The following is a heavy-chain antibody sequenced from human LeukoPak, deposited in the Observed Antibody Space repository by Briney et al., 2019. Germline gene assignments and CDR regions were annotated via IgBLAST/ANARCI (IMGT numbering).Heavy chain of an antibody. CDR2: ISGNSRSI. CDR1: TFSISIYS. D-gene: IGHD5-12*01. CDR3: ARRRGYMDV. J-gene: IGHJ6*03. Sequence: PGGSLRLSCAASTFSISIYSMNWVRQAPGKGLEWVSSISGNSRSIYYADSVKGRFTISRDNAKNSLCLQMNSLRAEDTAVYYCARRRGYMDVWGKGTAVTVSS. V-gene: IGHV3-21*01.